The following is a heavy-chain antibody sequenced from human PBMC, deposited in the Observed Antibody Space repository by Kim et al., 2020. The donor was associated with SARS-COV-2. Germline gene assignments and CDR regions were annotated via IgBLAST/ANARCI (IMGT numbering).Heavy chain of an antibody. D-gene: IGHD3-10*01. CDR3: ARDRGSGSYYPFDY. CDR1: GFTFSSYG. CDR2: ISYDGSNK. V-gene: IGHV3-33*05. Sequence: GGSLRLSCAASGFTFSSYGMHWVRQAPGKGLEWVAVISYDGSNKYYADSVKGRFTISRDNSKNTLYLQMNSLRAEDTAVYYCARDRGSGSYYPFDYWGQGTLVTVSS. J-gene: IGHJ4*02.